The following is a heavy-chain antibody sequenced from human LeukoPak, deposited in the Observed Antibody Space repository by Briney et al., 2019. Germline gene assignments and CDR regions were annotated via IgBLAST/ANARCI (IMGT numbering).Heavy chain of an antibody. CDR2: LYMNENT. J-gene: IGHJ4*02. CDR1: GTIVSTNY. CDR3: VREDLGIGY. V-gene: IGHV3-53*01. D-gene: IGHD1-14*01. Sequence: GGSLRLSCVSSGTIVSTNYMQWVRQAPGKGLECVSILYMNENTYYADSVKGRFTISRDSSRNTLFLQMSSLRAEDTAVYYCVREDLGIGYWGQGTLITVSP.